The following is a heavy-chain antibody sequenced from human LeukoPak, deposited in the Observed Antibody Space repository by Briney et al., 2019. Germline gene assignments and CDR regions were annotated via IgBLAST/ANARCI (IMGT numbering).Heavy chain of an antibody. Sequence: GGSLRLSCATSAFTFSSSEMNCVRKAPGKGKGWVSYISSSAHTIYYADSVKGRFTISRDNAKNSLYLQMNSLRAEDTALYYCARASRYDGGGYGLDVWGQGTTVTVSS. CDR3: ARASRYDGGGYGLDV. J-gene: IGHJ6*02. CDR2: ISSSAHTI. V-gene: IGHV3-48*03. CDR1: AFTFSSSE. D-gene: IGHD3-22*01.